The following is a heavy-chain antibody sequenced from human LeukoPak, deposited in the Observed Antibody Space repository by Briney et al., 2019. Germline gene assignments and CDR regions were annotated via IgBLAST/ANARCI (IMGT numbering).Heavy chain of an antibody. D-gene: IGHD3-10*01. CDR1: GYTFTSYG. V-gene: IGHV1-18*01. J-gene: IGHJ4*02. Sequence: ASVKVSCKASGYTFTSYGISWVRQAPGQGLEWMGWISAYNGNTNYAQKLQGRVTMTTDTSTSTAYMELRSLGSDDTAVYYCARIPPTQRPTMGNYFDYWGQGTLVTVSS. CDR3: ARIPPTQRPTMGNYFDY. CDR2: ISAYNGNT.